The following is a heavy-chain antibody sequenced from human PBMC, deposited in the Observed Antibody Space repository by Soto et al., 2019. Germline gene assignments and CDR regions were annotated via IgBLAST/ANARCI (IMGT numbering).Heavy chain of an antibody. D-gene: IGHD6-13*01. V-gene: IGHV4-30-4*01. Sequence: SETLSLTCTFSVVSISSGDYYCSWIRQPPGKGLEWIGYIYYSGSTYYNPSLKSRVTISVDTSKNQFSLKLSSVTAADTAVYYCARHGSSWVPITDYWGQGTLVTVSS. J-gene: IGHJ4*02. CDR2: IYYSGST. CDR3: ARHGSSWVPITDY. CDR1: VVSISSGDYY.